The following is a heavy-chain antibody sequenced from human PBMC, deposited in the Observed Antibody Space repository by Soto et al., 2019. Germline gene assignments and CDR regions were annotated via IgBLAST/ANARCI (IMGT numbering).Heavy chain of an antibody. CDR3: ARDLAKGGGSAGFDY. V-gene: IGHV1-2*02. CDR1: GYTFTVYY. J-gene: IGHJ4*02. D-gene: IGHD1-26*01. CDR2: INPKSGGT. Sequence: GASVKVSCKASGYTFTVYYMHWVRQAPGQGLEWMGWINPKSGGTMYPQKFQGRVTMTWDTSISTAYMALTRLRSDDTAVHYCARDLAKGGGSAGFDYWGQGTLVTVSS.